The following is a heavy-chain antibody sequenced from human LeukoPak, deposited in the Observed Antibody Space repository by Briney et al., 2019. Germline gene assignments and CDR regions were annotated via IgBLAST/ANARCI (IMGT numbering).Heavy chain of an antibody. CDR1: GFTFSSYA. Sequence: GGSLRLSCAASGFTFSSYAMSWVRQAPGKGLEWVSAIGGSGGSTYYADSVKGRFTISRDNSKNTLYLQMNSLRAEDTAVYYCAKDYDFWSGYYGPRQYFQHWGQGTLVTVSS. V-gene: IGHV3-23*01. CDR3: AKDYDFWSGYYGPRQYFQH. J-gene: IGHJ1*01. CDR2: IGGSGGST. D-gene: IGHD3-3*01.